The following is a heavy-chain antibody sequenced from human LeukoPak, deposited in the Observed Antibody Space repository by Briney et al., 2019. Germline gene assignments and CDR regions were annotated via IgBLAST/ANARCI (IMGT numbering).Heavy chain of an antibody. Sequence: PGGSLRLSCAASGFTFSSYWMSWVRQAPGKGLEGVANIKLDGSEKYYADSVKGRFTISRDNAKNSLHLQMNSLRAEDTAVYYCARDSGSYDHCIDYWGQGTLVTVSS. D-gene: IGHD1-26*01. V-gene: IGHV3-7*01. CDR2: IKLDGSEK. CDR3: ARDSGSYDHCIDY. J-gene: IGHJ4*02. CDR1: GFTFSSYW.